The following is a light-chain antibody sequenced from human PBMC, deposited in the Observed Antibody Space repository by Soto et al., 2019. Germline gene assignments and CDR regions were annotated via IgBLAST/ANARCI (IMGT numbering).Light chain of an antibody. J-gene: IGKJ5*01. CDR1: QSISSW. Sequence: DIHMTQSPSTLSSSLGDRVTITFLASQSISSWLAWYQQKPGKAPKLLIYGASSLQTGVPSRFSGSGSGTDFTLTISSLQPEDFATYYCQQANSFPITFGQGTRLEIK. CDR2: GAS. V-gene: IGKV1-12*01. CDR3: QQANSFPIT.